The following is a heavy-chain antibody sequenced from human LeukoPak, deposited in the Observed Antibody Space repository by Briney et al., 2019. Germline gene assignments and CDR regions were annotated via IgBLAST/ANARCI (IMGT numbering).Heavy chain of an antibody. CDR2: IYYSGST. Sequence: SETLSLTCTVSGGSISSYYWSWIRQPPGKGLEWIGYIYYSGSTNYNPSLKSRVTISVDTSKNQFSLKLSSVTAADAAVNYCARGDQVVAATGYWFDPWGQGTLVTASS. V-gene: IGHV4-59*01. J-gene: IGHJ5*02. CDR3: ARGDQVVAATGYWFDP. D-gene: IGHD2-15*01. CDR1: GGSISSYY.